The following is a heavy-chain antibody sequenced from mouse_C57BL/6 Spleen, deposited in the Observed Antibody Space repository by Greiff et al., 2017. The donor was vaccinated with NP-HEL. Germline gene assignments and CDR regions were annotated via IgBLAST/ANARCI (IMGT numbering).Heavy chain of an antibody. V-gene: IGHV4-1*01. CDR3: AKLTGTPWFAY. J-gene: IGHJ3*01. Sequence: EVKLMESGGGLVQPGGSLKLSCAASGIDFSRYWMSWVRRAPGKGLEWIGEINPDSSTINYAPSLKDKFIISRDNAKNTLYLQRSKVRSEDTALYYCAKLTGTPWFAYWGQGTRVTVSA. D-gene: IGHD4-1*01. CDR1: GIDFSRYW. CDR2: INPDSSTI.